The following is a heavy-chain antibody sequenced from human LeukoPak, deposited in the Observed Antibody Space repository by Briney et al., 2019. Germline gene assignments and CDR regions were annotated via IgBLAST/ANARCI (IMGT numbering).Heavy chain of an antibody. CDR1: GGSISSGGYY. Sequence: SQTLSLTCAVSGGSISSGGYYWSWIRQPPGKGLEWIGYISHSGSTYYNPSLRSRVTISVDWSKNQFSLKLSSVTAADTAVYFCARSPTYDFWSGYYYFDPWGQGTLVTVSS. CDR2: ISHSGST. V-gene: IGHV4-30-2*02. D-gene: IGHD3-3*01. J-gene: IGHJ5*02. CDR3: ARSPTYDFWSGYYYFDP.